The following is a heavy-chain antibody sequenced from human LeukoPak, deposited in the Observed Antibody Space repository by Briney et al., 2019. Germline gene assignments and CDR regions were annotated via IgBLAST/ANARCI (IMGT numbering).Heavy chain of an antibody. CDR1: GFTFSDSW. D-gene: IGHD3-16*01. V-gene: IGHV3-7*01. CDR2: IKPDGSEI. CDR3: ARDGVPAYYYAMDV. J-gene: IGHJ6*02. Sequence: PGGSLRLSCAASGFTFSDSWMDWVRQAPGKGLEWVANIKPDGSEIYYVDSVKGRFTISRDNAKNSLYLQMNSLRAEDTAVYYCARDGVPAYYYAMDVWGQGTTVTVSS.